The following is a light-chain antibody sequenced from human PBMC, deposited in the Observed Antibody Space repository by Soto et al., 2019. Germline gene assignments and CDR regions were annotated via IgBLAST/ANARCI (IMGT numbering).Light chain of an antibody. V-gene: IGLV2-23*01. CDR2: EGS. Sequence: QSALTQPASVSGSPGQSITISCTGTSSDVGSYNLVSWYQQHPGKAPTLMMYEGSKRPSGVSNRFSGSKSGNTASLTISGLQAEDEADYYCCSYAGSSTLVVFGGGTKVTVL. CDR3: CSYAGSSTLVV. CDR1: SSDVGSYNL. J-gene: IGLJ2*01.